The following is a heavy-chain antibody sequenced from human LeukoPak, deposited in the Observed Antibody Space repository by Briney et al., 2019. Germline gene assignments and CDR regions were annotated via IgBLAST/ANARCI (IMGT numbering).Heavy chain of an antibody. J-gene: IGHJ3*02. Sequence: PGGSLRLSCAASGFTFSSYGMHWVRQAPGKGLEWVAFIRYDGSNKYYADSVKGRFTISRDNSKNTLYLQMNSLRAEDTAVYYCARGGIVGATSGSGAFDIWGQGTMVTVSS. CDR3: ARGGIVGATSGSGAFDI. CDR2: IRYDGSNK. CDR1: GFTFSSYG. D-gene: IGHD1-26*01. V-gene: IGHV3-30*02.